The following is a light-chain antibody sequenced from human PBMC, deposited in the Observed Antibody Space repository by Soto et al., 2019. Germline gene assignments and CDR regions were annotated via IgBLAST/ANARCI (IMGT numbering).Light chain of an antibody. V-gene: IGKV3-15*01. CDR1: QGVRRK. Sequence: MTQSPSTLSASVGARVTITCRASQGVRRKLAWYQHQPGQAPRLLISGASTGATGIPARFSGSGSGTEFTLNISRLEPEDFAVYYCQQYGDSPITFGQGTRLEIK. CDR3: QQYGDSPIT. J-gene: IGKJ5*01. CDR2: GAS.